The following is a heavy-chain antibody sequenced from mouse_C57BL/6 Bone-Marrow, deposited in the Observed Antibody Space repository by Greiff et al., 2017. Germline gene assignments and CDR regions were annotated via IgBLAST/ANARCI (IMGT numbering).Heavy chain of an antibody. CDR1: GYSITSGYY. J-gene: IGHJ4*01. CDR3: ASPSTTVVEGAYYAMDY. Sequence: ESGPGLVKPSQSLSLTCSVTGYSITSGYYWNWIRQFPGNKLEWMGYISYDGSNNYNQSLKNRISITRDTSKNQFFLKLNSVTTEDTATYDCASPSTTVVEGAYYAMDYWGQGTSVTVAS. CDR2: ISYDGSN. V-gene: IGHV3-6*01. D-gene: IGHD1-1*01.